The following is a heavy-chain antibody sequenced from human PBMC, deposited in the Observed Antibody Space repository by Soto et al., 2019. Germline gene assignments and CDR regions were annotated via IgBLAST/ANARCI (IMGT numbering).Heavy chain of an antibody. Sequence: EILSLTCSVSGGSISDYFWSWIRQTPGKGLEWIGYIYYLGSSDYNPSLTSRVTISVDTSKRQFSLRLTSVTAADTAVYYCARDGDDGSGRPYPAFWGPGTQVSVSS. CDR1: GGSISDYF. V-gene: IGHV4-59*01. D-gene: IGHD3-10*01. CDR3: ARDGDDGSGRPYPAF. CDR2: IYYLGSS. J-gene: IGHJ4*02.